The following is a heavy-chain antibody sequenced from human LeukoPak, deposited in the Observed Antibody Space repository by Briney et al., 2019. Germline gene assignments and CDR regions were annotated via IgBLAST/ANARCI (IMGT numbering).Heavy chain of an antibody. CDR2: INHSGST. Sequence: SETLSLTCAVYGGPFSGYYWSWIRQPPGKGLEWIGEINHSGSTNYNPSLKSRVTISVDTSKNQFSLKLSSVTAADTAVYYCASIDYGDPKSDYWGQGTLVTVSS. J-gene: IGHJ4*02. D-gene: IGHD4-17*01. V-gene: IGHV4-34*01. CDR3: ASIDYGDPKSDY. CDR1: GGPFSGYY.